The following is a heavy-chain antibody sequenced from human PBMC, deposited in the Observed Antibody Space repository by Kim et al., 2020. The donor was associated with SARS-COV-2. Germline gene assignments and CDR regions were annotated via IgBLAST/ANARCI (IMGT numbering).Heavy chain of an antibody. V-gene: IGHV2-70*11. J-gene: IGHJ6*02. CDR1: GFSLSTSGMC. CDR3: ARTHLSSSWYNYGMDV. D-gene: IGHD6-13*01. CDR2: IDWDDDK. Sequence: SGPTLVHPTQTLTLTCTFSGFSLSTSGMCVSWIRQPPGKALEWLARIDWDDDKYYSTSLKTRLTISKDTSKNQVVLTMTNMDPVDTATYYCARTHLSSSWYNYGMDVWGQGTTVTVSS.